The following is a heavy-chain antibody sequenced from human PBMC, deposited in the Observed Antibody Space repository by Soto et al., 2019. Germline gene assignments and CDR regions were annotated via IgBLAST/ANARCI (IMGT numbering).Heavy chain of an antibody. D-gene: IGHD3-16*01. CDR1: GFTFSSYG. V-gene: IGHV3-30*18. CDR2: ISYDGSNK. CDR3: AKDLI. J-gene: IGHJ4*02. Sequence: PGGSLRLSCAASGFTFSSYGMHWVRQAPGKGLEWVAVISYDGSNKYYADSVKGRFTISRDNSKNTLYLQMNGLRAEDTAVYYCAKDLIWGQGTLVTVSS.